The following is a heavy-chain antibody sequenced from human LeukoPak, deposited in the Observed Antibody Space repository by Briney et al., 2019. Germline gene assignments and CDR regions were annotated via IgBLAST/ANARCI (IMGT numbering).Heavy chain of an antibody. CDR2: ITGNSDKT. Sequence: GGSLRLSCVASGFTFGKYWMSWVRQAPGKGLEWVSAITGNSDKTYYGDSVKGRFTISRDNSKNTLSLQMNSLRVEDTAVYYCAKENPVGGTNYFDYWGQGTLVTVS. V-gene: IGHV3-23*01. CDR3: AKENPVGGTNYFDY. CDR1: GFTFGKYW. D-gene: IGHD1-26*01. J-gene: IGHJ4*02.